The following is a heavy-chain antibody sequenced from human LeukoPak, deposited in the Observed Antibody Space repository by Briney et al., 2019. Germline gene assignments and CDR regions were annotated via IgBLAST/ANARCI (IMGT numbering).Heavy chain of an antibody. CDR3: ARVPYYYGSGSYFDY. J-gene: IGHJ4*02. Sequence: PSETLSLTCAVYGGFFSGYYWSWIRQPPGKGLEWIGEINHSGSTNYNPSLKSRVTISVDTSKNQFSLKLSSVTAADTAVYYCARVPYYYGSGSYFDYWGQGTLVTVSS. D-gene: IGHD3-10*01. CDR1: GGFFSGYY. V-gene: IGHV4-34*01. CDR2: INHSGST.